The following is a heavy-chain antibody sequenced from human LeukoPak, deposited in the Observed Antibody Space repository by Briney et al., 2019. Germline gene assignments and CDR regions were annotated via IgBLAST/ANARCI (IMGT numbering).Heavy chain of an antibody. CDR2: ISSSSSYI. CDR1: GFTFNTYT. J-gene: IGHJ4*02. Sequence: GGSLRLSCAASGFTFNTYTMNWVRQAPGKGLEWVSSISSSSSYIYYADSVKGRFTISRDNAKNSLYLQMNSLRAEDTAVYYCARNKEGKSLDYWGQGTPVTVSS. V-gene: IGHV3-21*01. CDR3: ARNKEGKSLDY.